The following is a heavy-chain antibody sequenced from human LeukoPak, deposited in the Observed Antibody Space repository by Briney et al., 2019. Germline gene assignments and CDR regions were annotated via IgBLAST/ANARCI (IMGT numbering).Heavy chain of an antibody. D-gene: IGHD6-19*01. J-gene: IGHJ4*02. CDR2: TIPIFGTA. CDR1: GGTFSSYA. Sequence: SVKVSCKASGGTFSSYAISWVRQAPGQGLEWMGGTIPIFGTANYAQKFQGRVTITADESTSTAYMELSSLRSEDTAVYYCARVSSGWYYFDYWGQGTLVTVSS. V-gene: IGHV1-69*13. CDR3: ARVSSGWYYFDY.